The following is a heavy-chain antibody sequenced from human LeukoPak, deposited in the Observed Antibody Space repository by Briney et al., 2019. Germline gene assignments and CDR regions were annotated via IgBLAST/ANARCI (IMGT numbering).Heavy chain of an antibody. V-gene: IGHV1-24*01. CDR2: FDPEDGET. D-gene: IGHD4-23*01. CDR1: GYTLTELS. CDR3: ATGPQMTTVVTPSY. Sequence: ASVTVSFKFSGYTLTELSMHWVRQAPGKGGGGMGGFDPEDGETIYAQKFQGRFTMTEDTSTDTAYMELISLRSEDTAVYYCATGPQMTTVVTPSYWGQGTLVTVSS. J-gene: IGHJ4*02.